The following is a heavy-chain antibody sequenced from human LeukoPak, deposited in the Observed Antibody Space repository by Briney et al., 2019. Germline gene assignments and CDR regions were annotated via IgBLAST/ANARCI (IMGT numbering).Heavy chain of an antibody. Sequence: PGGSLRLSCAASGFTFSSYGMHWVRQAPGKGLEWVAFIRYDGSNKYYADSVKGRFTISRDNSKNTLYLQMNSLRAEDTAVYYCAKVGASSWTDAFDIWGQGTMVTVSS. CDR3: AKVGASSWTDAFDI. D-gene: IGHD6-13*01. J-gene: IGHJ3*02. CDR1: GFTFSSYG. CDR2: IRYDGSNK. V-gene: IGHV3-30*02.